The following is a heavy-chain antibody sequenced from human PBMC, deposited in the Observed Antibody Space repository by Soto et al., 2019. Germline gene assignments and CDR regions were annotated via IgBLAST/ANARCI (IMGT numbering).Heavy chain of an antibody. CDR2: IGTAGDT. Sequence: GVLRLSCAASGFTFSSYDMHWVRQATGKGLEWVSAIGTAGDTYYPGSVKGRFTISRENAKNSLYLQMNTLRAGDTAVYYCARALNYYDSSGYNAYFDYWGQGTLVTVSS. V-gene: IGHV3-13*01. J-gene: IGHJ4*02. D-gene: IGHD3-22*01. CDR3: ARALNYYDSSGYNAYFDY. CDR1: GFTFSSYD.